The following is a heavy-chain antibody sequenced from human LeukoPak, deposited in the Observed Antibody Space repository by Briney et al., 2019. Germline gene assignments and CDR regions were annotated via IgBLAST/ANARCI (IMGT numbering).Heavy chain of an antibody. CDR2: INPNTGGT. J-gene: IGHJ4*02. V-gene: IGHV1-2*06. CDR3: ARVGDDY. CDR1: GYTFTSHY. D-gene: IGHD3-10*01. Sequence: ASVKVSCKASGYTFTSHYIHWVRQAPGQGLEWMGQINPNTGGTNYAQKFQGRVTMTRDTSTSTAYMELSRLRSDDSAMYYCARVGDDYWGQGTLVTVSS.